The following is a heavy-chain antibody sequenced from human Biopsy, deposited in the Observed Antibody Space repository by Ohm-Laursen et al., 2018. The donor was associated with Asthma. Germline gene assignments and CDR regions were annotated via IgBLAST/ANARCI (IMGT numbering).Heavy chain of an antibody. D-gene: IGHD2-15*01. V-gene: IGHV4-59*01. CDR1: GGSFSSNY. CDR3: AGFCSGGNCPDH. J-gene: IGHJ4*02. Sequence: TLSLTCAVYGGSFSSNYWSWIRQTPGKGLEWIGNIHYSGSTYSIPSLKSRVTISVDTSKKQISLRLSSVIAADTAVYYCAGFCSGGNCPDHWGPGTLVTVSS. CDR2: IHYSGST.